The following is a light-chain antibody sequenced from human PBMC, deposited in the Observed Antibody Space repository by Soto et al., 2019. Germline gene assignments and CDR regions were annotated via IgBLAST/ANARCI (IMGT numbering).Light chain of an antibody. CDR2: DAS. CDR3: QKYNSAPWT. Sequence: DIQMTQSPSTLSAYVGDRVTITCRASQNIERWLAWYQQKPGKAPKLLIYDASNLQTGVPSRFSGSGSGTDFTLTISSLQPEDVATYYCQKYNSAPWTFGQGTKVDIK. J-gene: IGKJ1*01. V-gene: IGKV1-5*01. CDR1: QNIERW.